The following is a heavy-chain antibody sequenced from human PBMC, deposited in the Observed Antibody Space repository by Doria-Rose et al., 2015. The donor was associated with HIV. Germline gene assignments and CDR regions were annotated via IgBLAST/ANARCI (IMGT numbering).Heavy chain of an antibody. V-gene: IGHV2-26*01. Sequence: QITLKESGPVLVKPTETLTLTCTVSGVSHSSPGMGVSWIRQPPGKALEWLANIFSDDESAYKTSLKSRLTISRGTSKSQVVLIMTDMDPVDTATYYCARIKSSRWYHKYYFDFWGQGTLVIVSA. CDR1: GVSHSSPGMG. CDR2: IFSDDES. CDR3: ARIKSSRWYHKYYFDF. D-gene: IGHD6-13*01. J-gene: IGHJ4*02.